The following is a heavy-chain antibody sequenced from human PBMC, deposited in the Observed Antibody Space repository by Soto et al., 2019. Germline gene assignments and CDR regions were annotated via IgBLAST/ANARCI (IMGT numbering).Heavy chain of an antibody. CDR1: GYTFTSYG. J-gene: IGHJ5*02. Sequence: ASVKVSCKASGYTFTSYGISWVRQAPGQGLEWMGWISAYNGNTNYAQKLQGRVTMTTDTSTSTAYMELRSLRSDDTAVYYCSLGNDFWSGYGWFDPRGQGTLVTVSS. D-gene: IGHD3-3*01. V-gene: IGHV1-18*01. CDR3: SLGNDFWSGYGWFDP. CDR2: ISAYNGNT.